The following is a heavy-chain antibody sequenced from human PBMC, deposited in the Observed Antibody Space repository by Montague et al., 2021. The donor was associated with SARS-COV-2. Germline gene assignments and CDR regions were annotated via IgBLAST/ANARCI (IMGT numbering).Heavy chain of an antibody. CDR2: LYYSGST. CDR1: GASISTYY. Sequence: SETLSLTCSVSGASISTYYWTWIRQPPGKGLEWLAYLYYSGSTNXNSSLKSGGTISVDTCKNELSLKLSSVTAADTAVYFCAGHPFKSPWDPRPFDSWGQGALVIVSS. D-gene: IGHD1-1*01. CDR3: AGHPFKSPWDPRPFDS. J-gene: IGHJ5*01. V-gene: IGHV4-59*08.